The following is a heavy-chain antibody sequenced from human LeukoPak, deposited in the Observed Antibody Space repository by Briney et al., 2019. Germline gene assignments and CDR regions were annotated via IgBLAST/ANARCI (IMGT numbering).Heavy chain of an antibody. CDR3: ARTRPGIAAAGTNYYYYMDV. J-gene: IGHJ6*03. CDR1: GGTFSSYA. V-gene: IGHV1-69*05. CDR2: IIPIFGTA. D-gene: IGHD6-13*01. Sequence: GASVKVSCKASGGTFSSYAISWVRQAPGQGLEWMGGIIPIFGTANYAQKFQGRVTITTDESTSTVYMELSSLRSEDTAVYYCARTRPGIAAAGTNYYYYMDVWGKGTTVTVSS.